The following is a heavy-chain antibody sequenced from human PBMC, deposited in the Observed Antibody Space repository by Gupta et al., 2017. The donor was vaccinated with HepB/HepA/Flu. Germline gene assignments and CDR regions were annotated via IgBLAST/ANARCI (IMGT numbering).Heavy chain of an antibody. V-gene: IGHV3-30*18. CDR2: ISQEGDYK. CDR1: GFIFSNYA. D-gene: IGHD6-25*01. J-gene: IGHJ4*02. Sequence: QVQLVESGGGVVQPGRSLRLSCAASGFIFSNYAMHWVRQAPGKGLEWVAVISQEGDYKQYTGSVKGRCTSARDNSKKTLYMQMNTVRVEDTAIYYCAKGGYSSEAGLRSSWGAPYLDYWGRGTLVTVSS. CDR3: AKGGYSSEAGLRSSWGAPYLDY.